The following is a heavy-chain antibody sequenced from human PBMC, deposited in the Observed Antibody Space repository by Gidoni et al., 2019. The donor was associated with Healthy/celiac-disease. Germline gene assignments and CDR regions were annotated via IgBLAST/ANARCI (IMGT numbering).Heavy chain of an antibody. CDR2: IYYSGST. Sequence: QLQLQESGPGLVKPSETLSLTCTVSGGSISSSSYYWGWIRQPPGKGLEWIVSIYYSGSTYYNPSLKSRVTISVDTSKNQFSLKLSSVTAADTAVYYCARAHNWNDAEFDYWGQGTLVTVSS. CDR3: ARAHNWNDAEFDY. V-gene: IGHV4-39*01. D-gene: IGHD1-1*01. CDR1: GGSISSSSYY. J-gene: IGHJ4*02.